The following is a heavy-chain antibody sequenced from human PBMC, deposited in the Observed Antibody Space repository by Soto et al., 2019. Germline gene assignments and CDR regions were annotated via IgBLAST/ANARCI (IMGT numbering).Heavy chain of an antibody. Sequence: SETLSLTCTVSGGSISSGGYYWSWIRQHPGKGLEWIGYIYYSGSTYYNPSLKSRVTISVDTSKNQFSLKLSSVTAADTAVYYCARHYPIGNNWNYFDYWGQGTLVTVSS. CDR3: ARHYPIGNNWNYFDY. CDR2: IYYSGST. CDR1: GGSISSGGYY. V-gene: IGHV4-31*03. D-gene: IGHD1-1*01. J-gene: IGHJ4*02.